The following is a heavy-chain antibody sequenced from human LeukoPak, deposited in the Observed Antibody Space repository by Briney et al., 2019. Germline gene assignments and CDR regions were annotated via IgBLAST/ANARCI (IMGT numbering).Heavy chain of an antibody. D-gene: IGHD5-18*01. J-gene: IGHJ4*02. CDR1: GFTFSSYW. CDR3: ARVGGVQLWFDY. V-gene: IGHV3-21*01. CDR2: ISSSSSYI. Sequence: GGSLRLSCAASGFTFSSYWMHWVRQAPGKGLEWVSSISSSSSYIYYADSVKGRFTISRDNAKNSLYLQMNSLRAEDTAVYYCARVGGVQLWFDYWGQGTLVTVSS.